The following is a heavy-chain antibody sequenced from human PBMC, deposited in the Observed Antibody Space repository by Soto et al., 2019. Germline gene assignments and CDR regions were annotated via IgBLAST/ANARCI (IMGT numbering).Heavy chain of an antibody. CDR2: ISAYNGNT. V-gene: IGHV1-18*04. J-gene: IGHJ4*02. D-gene: IGHD5-18*01. Sequence: GAAVKGSCKASGYTFTSYGISWVRQAPGQGLEWMGWISAYNGNTNYAQKLQGRVTMTTDTSTSTAYMELSSLRSEDTAVYYCAKRGYSYGQLGGVWYYFDYWGQGTPVTLSS. CDR1: GYTFTSYG. CDR3: AKRGYSYGQLGGVWYYFDY.